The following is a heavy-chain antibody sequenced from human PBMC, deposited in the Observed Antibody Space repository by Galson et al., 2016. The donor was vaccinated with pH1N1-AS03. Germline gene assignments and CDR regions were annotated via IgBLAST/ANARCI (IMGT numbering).Heavy chain of an antibody. Sequence: SVKVSCKASGYSFPTYSFNWARQAPGQGLEWLGWISAYSGDTHYARKLQGRVTLTTDTSTSTAYMELRSLTSDDTAVYYCARAHYNADYVPDFWGQGTLVTVSS. CDR2: ISAYSGDT. J-gene: IGHJ4*02. CDR1: GYSFPTYS. CDR3: ARAHYNADYVPDF. D-gene: IGHD4-17*01. V-gene: IGHV1-18*04.